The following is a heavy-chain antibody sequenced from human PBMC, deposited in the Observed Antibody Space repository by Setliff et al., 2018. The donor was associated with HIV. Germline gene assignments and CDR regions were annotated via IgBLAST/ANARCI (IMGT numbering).Heavy chain of an antibody. D-gene: IGHD1-1*01. V-gene: IGHV3-7*01. CDR1: GFTFSTYW. CDR2: IKQDGSEK. Sequence: GGSLRLSCAASGFTFSTYWMSWVRQAPGKGLEWVANIKQDGSEKYYVDSVKGRFTISRDNAKNSLYLQMNSLRAEDTAVYYCARRGNLLEGRQLDSWGQGTRVTVSS. J-gene: IGHJ4*02. CDR3: ARRGNLLEGRQLDS.